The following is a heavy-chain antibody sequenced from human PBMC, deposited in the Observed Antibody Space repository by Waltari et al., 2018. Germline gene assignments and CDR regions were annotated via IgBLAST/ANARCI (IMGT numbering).Heavy chain of an antibody. J-gene: IGHJ6*03. CDR2: IYYSGST. CDR3: ATRGGSYPPYYYYYYMDV. D-gene: IGHD1-26*01. Sequence: QVQLQESGPGLVKPSETLSLTCTVSGGSISSYYWSWIRQPPGKGLEWIWYIYYSGSTNYNPPLKTRVTISVDTSKNQFSLKLSSVTAADTAVYYCATRGGSYPPYYYYYYMDVWGKGTTVTISS. V-gene: IGHV4-59*01. CDR1: GGSISSYY.